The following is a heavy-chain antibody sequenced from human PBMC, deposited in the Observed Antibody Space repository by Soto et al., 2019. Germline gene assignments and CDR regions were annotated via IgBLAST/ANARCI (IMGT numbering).Heavy chain of an antibody. CDR2: ISSSSTI. Sequence: GGSLRLSCAASGFTFSSYSMNWVRQAPGKGLEWVSYISSSSTIYYADSVKGRFTISRDNAKNSLYLQMNSLRDEDTAVYYCVGKYYFDYWGQGTLVTVSS. V-gene: IGHV3-48*02. CDR3: VGKYYFDY. J-gene: IGHJ4*02. CDR1: GFTFSSYS.